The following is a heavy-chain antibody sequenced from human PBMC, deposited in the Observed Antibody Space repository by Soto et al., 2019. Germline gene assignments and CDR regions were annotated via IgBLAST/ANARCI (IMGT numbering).Heavy chain of an antibody. J-gene: IGHJ4*02. Sequence: GGSVKVSCKASGYTFTSYYMHWVRRAPGQGLEWMGIINPSGGSTSYAQKFQGRVTMTRDTSTSTVYMELSSLRSEDTAVYYCARVRFDYYDSSGYYCLDYWGQGTLVTVSS. CDR2: INPSGGST. CDR1: GYTFTSYY. V-gene: IGHV1-46*01. CDR3: ARVRFDYYDSSGYYCLDY. D-gene: IGHD3-22*01.